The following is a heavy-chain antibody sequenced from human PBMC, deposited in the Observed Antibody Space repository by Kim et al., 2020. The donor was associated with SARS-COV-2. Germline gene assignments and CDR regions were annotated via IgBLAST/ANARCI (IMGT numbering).Heavy chain of an antibody. CDR1: GFSFDDYT. CDR2: ITWDGSIT. J-gene: IGHJ6*04. V-gene: IGHV3-43*01. CDR3: TKNLLVGSNWFAGGGMDV. D-gene: IGHD6-13*01. Sequence: GGSLRLSCAASGFSFDDYTMHWVRQAPGKGLQWVSLITWDGSITYYADSVRGRFNISRDNRGNSLYLQMNSLRTEDTALYYCTKNLLVGSNWFAGGGMDVWGEGNTVTVSS.